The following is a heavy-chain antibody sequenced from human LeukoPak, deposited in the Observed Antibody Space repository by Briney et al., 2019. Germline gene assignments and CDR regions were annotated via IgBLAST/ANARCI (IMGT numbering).Heavy chain of an antibody. V-gene: IGHV3-30*02. CDR3: AKEMYTWFDP. CDR2: IRYDGSNK. J-gene: IGHJ5*02. Sequence: GGSLRLSCAASGFTFSSYGMHWVRQAPGKGLEWVTFIRYDGSNKYYADSVKGRFTISRDNSKNTLYLQMNSLRAEDTAVYYCAKEMYTWFDPWGQGTLVTVSS. CDR1: GFTFSSYG.